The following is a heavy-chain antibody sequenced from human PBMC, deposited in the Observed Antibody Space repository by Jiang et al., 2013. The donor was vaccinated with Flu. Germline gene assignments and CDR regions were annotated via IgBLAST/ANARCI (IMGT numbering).Heavy chain of an antibody. V-gene: IGHV5-51*01. J-gene: IGHJ5*02. CDR3: ARRHYSGWYMIDP. Sequence: GAEVKKPGESLKISCKASGYTFTNHWIVWVRQTPGKGLEWIGAFYPTDSDNRYSPASKAGSPCQPTSPSPPLPAVXSLKASDTGIYYCARRHYSGWYMIDPWGQGTLVTVS. CDR2: FYPTDSDN. CDR1: GYTFTNHW. D-gene: IGHD6-19*01.